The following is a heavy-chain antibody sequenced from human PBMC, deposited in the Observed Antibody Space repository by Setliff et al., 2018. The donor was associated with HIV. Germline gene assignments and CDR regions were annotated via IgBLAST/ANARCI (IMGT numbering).Heavy chain of an antibody. J-gene: IGHJ6*03. V-gene: IGHV1-69*05. CDR2: IIPSFGTA. D-gene: IGHD3-10*01. CDR3: ARETYYGSGSYLPTEYYYYYMDV. CDR1: GGPFSSFA. Sequence: SVTVSCKASGGPFSSFAISWVRQAPGQGLEWMGGIIPSFGTANYAQKLQGRVTITTDESTTTAYMELRSLRSEDTAVYYCARETYYGSGSYLPTEYYYYYMDVWGKGTTVTVSS.